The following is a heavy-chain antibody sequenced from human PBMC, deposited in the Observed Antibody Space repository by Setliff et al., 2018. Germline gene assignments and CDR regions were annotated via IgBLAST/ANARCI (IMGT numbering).Heavy chain of an antibody. Sequence: PGGSLRLSCVGTGFSFRNCWASWVRQAPGKGPEWVASINPGGSEKYYVDSVRGRFTISRDNAKNSLYLQMNSLRAEDSAVYYCARDGVFYAMDFWGQGTTVTVSS. J-gene: IGHJ6*02. CDR1: GFSFRNCW. D-gene: IGHD3-10*01. CDR3: ARDGVFYAMDF. V-gene: IGHV3-7*01. CDR2: INPGGSEK.